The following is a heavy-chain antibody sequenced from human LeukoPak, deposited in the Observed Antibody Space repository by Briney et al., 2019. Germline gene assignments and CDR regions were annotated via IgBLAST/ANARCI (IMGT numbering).Heavy chain of an antibody. CDR3: ARGGDNYDILTQ. CDR1: ENIFTDYY. J-gene: IGHJ4*02. D-gene: IGHD3-9*01. CDR2: INPHSGGT. V-gene: IGHV1-2*02. Sequence: ASMKVSCKTSENIFTDYYIHWVRQGPGQGLERLGWINPHSGGTNYAQYFQDRVIMTGDTSISTAYMELRGLISDDTATYYCARGGDNYDILTQWGQGTLVTVSS.